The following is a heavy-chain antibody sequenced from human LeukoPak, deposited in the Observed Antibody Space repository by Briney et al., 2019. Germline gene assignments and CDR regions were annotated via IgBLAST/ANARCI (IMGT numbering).Heavy chain of an antibody. CDR3: AKDPADTRPRYYFDY. V-gene: IGHV3-23*01. D-gene: IGHD5-18*01. CDR1: GFTFEDYG. Sequence: GGSLRLSCTVSGFTFEDYGMNWVRQVPGKEPEWVSAISGSGGSTYYADSVKGRFTISRDNSKNTLYLQMNSLRAEDTAVYYCAKDPADTRPRYYFDYWGQGTLVTVSS. CDR2: ISGSGGST. J-gene: IGHJ4*02.